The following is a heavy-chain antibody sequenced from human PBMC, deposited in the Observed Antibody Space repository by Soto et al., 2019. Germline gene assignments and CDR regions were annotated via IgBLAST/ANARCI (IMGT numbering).Heavy chain of an antibody. CDR3: ARVSCSGGSCYSIHFDY. Sequence: QVQLQESGPGLVKPSETLSLTCTVSGGSISSYYWSWIRQPPGKGLEWIGYIYYSGRTNYNPSHKSRVTLSVDTSNNQFSLKLSSVTAADTAVYYCARVSCSGGSCYSIHFDYWGQGTLVTVSS. J-gene: IGHJ4*02. V-gene: IGHV4-59*01. D-gene: IGHD2-15*01. CDR2: IYYSGRT. CDR1: GGSISSYY.